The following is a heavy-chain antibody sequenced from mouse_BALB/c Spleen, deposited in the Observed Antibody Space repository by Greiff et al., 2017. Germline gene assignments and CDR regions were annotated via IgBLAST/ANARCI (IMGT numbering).Heavy chain of an antibody. D-gene: IGHD4-1*01. J-gene: IGHJ2*01. CDR2: INPGSGGT. Sequence: VQLQQSGAELVRPGTSVKVSCKASGYAFTNYLIEWVKQRPGQGLEWIGVINPGSGGTNYNEKFKGKATLTADKSSSTAYMQLSSLTSDDSAVYFCARRDLTGSFDYWGQGTTLTVSS. CDR1: GYAFTNYL. V-gene: IGHV1-54*01. CDR3: ARRDLTGSFDY.